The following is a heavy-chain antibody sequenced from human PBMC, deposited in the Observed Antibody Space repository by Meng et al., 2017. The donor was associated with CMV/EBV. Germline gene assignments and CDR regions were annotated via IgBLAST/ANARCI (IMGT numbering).Heavy chain of an antibody. V-gene: IGHV3-48*03. CDR1: GFTFSSYE. CDR3: ARVRYYGSGSYTYYYYGMDV. J-gene: IGHJ6*02. CDR2: ISSSGSTI. D-gene: IGHD3-10*01. Sequence: GGPLRLSCAASGFTFSSYEMNWVRQAPGKGLEWVSYISSSGSTIYYADSVRGRFTISRDNAKNSLYLQMNSLRAEDTAVYYCARVRYYGSGSYTYYYYGMDVWGQGTTVTVSS.